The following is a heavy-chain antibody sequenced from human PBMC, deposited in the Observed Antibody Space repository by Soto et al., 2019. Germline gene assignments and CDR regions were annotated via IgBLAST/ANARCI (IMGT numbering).Heavy chain of an antibody. V-gene: IGHV3-23*01. D-gene: IGHD4-17*01. Sequence: TGGSLRLSCAASGFTFSSYAMSWVRQAPGKGLEWVSAISGSGGSTYYADSVKGRFTISRDNSKNTLYLQMNSLRAEDTAVYYCASSVTPGSYYYYYYYMDVWGKGTTVTVSS. CDR2: ISGSGGST. CDR1: GFTFSSYA. CDR3: ASSVTPGSYYYYYYYMDV. J-gene: IGHJ6*03.